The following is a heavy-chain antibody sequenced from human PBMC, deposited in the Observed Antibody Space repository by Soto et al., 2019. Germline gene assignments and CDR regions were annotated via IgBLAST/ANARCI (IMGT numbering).Heavy chain of an antibody. V-gene: IGHV1-46*03. CDR1: GYTFTSYY. CDR3: ASAGRYFDWIYAFDI. J-gene: IGHJ3*02. D-gene: IGHD3-9*01. CDR2: INPSGGST. Sequence: ASVKVSCKASGYTFTSYYMHWVRQAPGQGLEWTGIINPSGGSTSYAQKFQGRVTMTRDTSTSTVYMELSSLRSEDTAVYYCASAGRYFDWIYAFDIWGQGTMVTVSS.